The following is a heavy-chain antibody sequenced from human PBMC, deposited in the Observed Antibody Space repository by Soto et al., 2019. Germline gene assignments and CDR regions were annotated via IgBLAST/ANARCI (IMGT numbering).Heavy chain of an antibody. J-gene: IGHJ6*02. Sequence: QVTLKESGPVLVKPTETLTLTCTVSGFSLSNARMGVSWIRQPPGKALEWLAHIFSNDEKSYSTSLKSRLTISKDTSKSQVVLTMTNIDPVDTATYYCARFLYYFSYYYGMDVWGQGTTVTVSS. D-gene: IGHD3-22*01. CDR2: IFSNDEK. V-gene: IGHV2-26*01. CDR3: ARFLYYFSYYYGMDV. CDR1: GFSLSNARMG.